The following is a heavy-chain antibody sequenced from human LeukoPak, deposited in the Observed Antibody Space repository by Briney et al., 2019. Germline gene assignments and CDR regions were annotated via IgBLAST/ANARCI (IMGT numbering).Heavy chain of an antibody. CDR2: IYYSGST. Sequence: SETLSLTCTVSGYSISSGYYWSWIRQPPGKGLEWIGYIYYSGSTNYNPSLKSRVTISVDTSKNQFSLKLSSVTAADTAVYYCARAHYDILTGSDAFDIWGQGTMVTVSS. CDR3: ARAHYDILTGSDAFDI. D-gene: IGHD3-9*01. V-gene: IGHV4-61*01. J-gene: IGHJ3*02. CDR1: GYSISSGYY.